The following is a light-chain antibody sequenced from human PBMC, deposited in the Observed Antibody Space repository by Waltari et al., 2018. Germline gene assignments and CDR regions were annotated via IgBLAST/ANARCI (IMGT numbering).Light chain of an antibody. J-gene: IGKJ2*01. CDR2: CAS. Sequence: DIVMTQSPDSLSVSLGERATINCKSSQSVFYSSYNKNDLAWYQQKPGQPPKLLLYCASTRESGVPDRCSGSGSGTDFTLTISSLQAEDVAVYYCHQYYSIPYTFGQGTKLEVK. CDR1: QSVFYSSYNKND. V-gene: IGKV4-1*01. CDR3: HQYYSIPYT.